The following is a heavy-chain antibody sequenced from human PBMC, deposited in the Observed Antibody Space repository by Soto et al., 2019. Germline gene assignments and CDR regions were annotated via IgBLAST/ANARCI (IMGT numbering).Heavy chain of an antibody. CDR3: ARDPYGDSSPYNWFDP. Sequence: QVQLVQSGAEVKKPGSSVKVSCKASGGTFSSYAISWVRQAPGQGLEWMGGIIPIFGTANYAQKFQGRVTITADESTSTAYMELSSLRSEDTAVYYRARDPYGDSSPYNWFDPWGQGTLVTVSS. J-gene: IGHJ5*02. CDR2: IIPIFGTA. D-gene: IGHD4-17*01. V-gene: IGHV1-69*01. CDR1: GGTFSSYA.